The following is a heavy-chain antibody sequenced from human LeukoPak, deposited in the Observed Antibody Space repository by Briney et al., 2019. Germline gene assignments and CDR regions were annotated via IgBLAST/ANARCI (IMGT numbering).Heavy chain of an antibody. CDR3: AREIRSGYCSGGSCYGLGDAFDI. J-gene: IGHJ3*02. Sequence: PGGSLRLSCAASGFTFSSYAMSWVRQAPGKGLEWVSAISGSGGSTYYADSVKGRFTISRDNSKNTLYLQMNSLRAEDTAVYYCAREIRSGYCSGGSCYGLGDAFDIWGQGTMVTVSS. CDR1: GFTFSSYA. V-gene: IGHV3-23*01. D-gene: IGHD2-15*01. CDR2: ISGSGGST.